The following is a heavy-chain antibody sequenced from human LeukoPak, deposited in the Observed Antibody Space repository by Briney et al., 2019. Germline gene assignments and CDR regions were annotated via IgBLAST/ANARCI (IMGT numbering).Heavy chain of an antibody. CDR2: IIPIFGTA. CDR1: GGTFSSYA. D-gene: IGHD6-13*01. Sequence: GASVKVSCKASGGTFSSYAISWVRQAPGQGLEWMGGIIPIFGTANYAQKFQGRVTITADESTSTAYMELSSLRSEDTAVYYCARDLKGHSSSWYYFDYWGQGTLVTVSS. V-gene: IGHV1-69*13. CDR3: ARDLKGHSSSWYYFDY. J-gene: IGHJ4*02.